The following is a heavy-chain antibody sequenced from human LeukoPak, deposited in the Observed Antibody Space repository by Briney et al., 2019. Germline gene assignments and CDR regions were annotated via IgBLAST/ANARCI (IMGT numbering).Heavy chain of an antibody. V-gene: IGHV3-23*01. CDR1: GFTLSNHW. J-gene: IGHJ4*02. CDR2: ITTGGPNT. CDR3: AKDGGLWVSAHWGDS. D-gene: IGHD7-27*01. Sequence: SGGSLRLSCAASGFTLSNHWMHWVRQAPGKGLKWVSTITTGGPNTYYADSVKGRFTVSRDDSKNTLYLQMNSLRAEDTAVYYCAKDGGLWVSAHWGDSWGRGTLVTVSS.